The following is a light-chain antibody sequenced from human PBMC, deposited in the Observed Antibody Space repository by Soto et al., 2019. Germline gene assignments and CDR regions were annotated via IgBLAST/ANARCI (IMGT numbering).Light chain of an antibody. Sequence: QSVLTQPPSVSGAPGQSVTISCTGSSSNIGAGYDVHWYQQLPGTAPKLLIYGNSNRPSGVPDRFSGSKSGTSASLAITGLQAEDEADYYCQSYDSRLSAYYVFGTGTKLTVL. CDR3: QSYDSRLSAYYV. CDR1: SSNIGAGYD. J-gene: IGLJ1*01. V-gene: IGLV1-40*01. CDR2: GNS.